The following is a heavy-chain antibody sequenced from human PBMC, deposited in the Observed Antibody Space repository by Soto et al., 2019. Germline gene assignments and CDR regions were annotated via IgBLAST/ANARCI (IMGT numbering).Heavy chain of an antibody. J-gene: IGHJ4*02. V-gene: IGHV3-33*01. CDR3: ARDSLGYCSGGSCYDLEPFDY. CDR1: GFTFSSYG. CDR2: IWYDGSNK. Sequence: GGSLRLSCAASGFTFSSYGMHWVRQAPGKGLEWVAVIWYDGSNKYYADSVKGRFTISRDNSKNTLYLQMNSLRAEDTAVYYCARDSLGYCSGGSCYDLEPFDYWGQGTLVTVSS. D-gene: IGHD2-15*01.